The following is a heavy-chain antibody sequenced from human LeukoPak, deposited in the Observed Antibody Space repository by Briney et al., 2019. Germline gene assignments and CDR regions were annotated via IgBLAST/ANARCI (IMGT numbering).Heavy chain of an antibody. Sequence: GSLRLSCAASGFTFSDYYMSWIRQAPGKGLEWVSYISSSGSTIYYADSVKGRFAISRDNAKNSLYLQMNSLRAEDTAVYYCARGAVAGTRDYYYYGMDVWGQGTTVTVSS. J-gene: IGHJ6*02. CDR3: ARGAVAGTRDYYYYGMDV. CDR1: GFTFSDYY. V-gene: IGHV3-11*01. CDR2: ISSSGSTI. D-gene: IGHD6-19*01.